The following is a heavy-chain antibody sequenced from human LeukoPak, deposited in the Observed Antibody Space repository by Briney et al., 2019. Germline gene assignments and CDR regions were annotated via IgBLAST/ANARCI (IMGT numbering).Heavy chain of an antibody. V-gene: IGHV4-59*01. Sequence: TSETLSLTCTVSGGSISSYYWSWIRQPPGKGLEWIGYIYYSGSTNYNPSLKSRVTISVDTSKNQFSLKLSSVTAADTAVYYCARNAVAGKGWFDPWGQGTLVTVSS. CDR1: GGSISSYY. CDR2: IYYSGST. CDR3: ARNAVAGKGWFDP. J-gene: IGHJ5*02. D-gene: IGHD6-19*01.